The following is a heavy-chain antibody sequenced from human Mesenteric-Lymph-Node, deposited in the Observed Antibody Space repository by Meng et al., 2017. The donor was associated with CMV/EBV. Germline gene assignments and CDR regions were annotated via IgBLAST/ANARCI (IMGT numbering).Heavy chain of an antibody. CDR2: INSDGSST. CDR3: ARDTPYCGGDCYYDY. V-gene: IGHV3-74*01. Sequence: GESLKISCAASGFTFSSYWMHWVRQAPGKGLVWVSRINSDGSSTSYADSVKGRFTISRDNAKNTLYLQMISLRAEDTAVYYCARDTPYCGGDCYYDYWGQGTLVTVSS. CDR1: GFTFSSYW. J-gene: IGHJ4*02. D-gene: IGHD2-21*01.